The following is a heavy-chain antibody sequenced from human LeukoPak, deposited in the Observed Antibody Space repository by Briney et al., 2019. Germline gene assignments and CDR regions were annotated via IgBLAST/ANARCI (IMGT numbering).Heavy chain of an antibody. CDR2: IYYSGST. V-gene: IGHV4-59*01. J-gene: IGHJ4*02. D-gene: IGHD4-17*01. CDR1: GGSISSYY. Sequence: SETLSLTCTVSGGSISSYYWSWIRQPPGKGLEWIGFIYYSGSTHYKPSLKSRGTISVDTSKNQYSLKLSSVTAADTAVYYCASVTTRPPYYFDYWGQGTLVTVSS. CDR3: ASVTTRPPYYFDY.